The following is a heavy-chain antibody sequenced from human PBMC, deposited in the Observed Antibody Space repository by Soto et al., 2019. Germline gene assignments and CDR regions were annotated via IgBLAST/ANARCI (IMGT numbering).Heavy chain of an antibody. D-gene: IGHD6-6*01. Sequence: ASVKVSCKASGYTFTSYAMHWVRQAPGQRLEWMGWINAGNGNTKYSQKFQGRVTITRDTSVSTAYMELSSLNSVTPQDTAVYYCARGPSPLAYWGRGTVVTVSS. J-gene: IGHJ4*02. CDR2: INAGNGNT. CDR1: GYTFTSYA. CDR3: ARGPSPLAY. V-gene: IGHV1-3*01.